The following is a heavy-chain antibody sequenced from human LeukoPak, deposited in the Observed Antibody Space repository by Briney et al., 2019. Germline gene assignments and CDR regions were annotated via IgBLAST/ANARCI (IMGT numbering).Heavy chain of an antibody. J-gene: IGHJ4*02. CDR1: GGSFSGYY. CDR3: AGGGSGYPLDY. CDR2: IYYSGST. D-gene: IGHD3-22*01. Sequence: PSETLSLTCAVYGGSFSGYYWSWIRQPPGKGLEWIGYIYYSGSTNYNPSLKSRVTISVDTSKNQFSLKLSSVTAADTAVYYCAGGGSGYPLDYWGQGTLVTVSS. V-gene: IGHV4-59*08.